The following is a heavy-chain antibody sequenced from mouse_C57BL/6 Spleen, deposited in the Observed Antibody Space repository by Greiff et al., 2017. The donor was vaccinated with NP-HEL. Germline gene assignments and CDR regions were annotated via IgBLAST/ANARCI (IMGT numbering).Heavy chain of an antibody. CDR1: GFTFSDYG. J-gene: IGHJ3*01. V-gene: IGHV5-17*01. Sequence: EVKLMESGGGLVKPGGSLKLSCAASGFTFSDYGMHWVRQAPEKGLEWVAYISSGSSTIYYADTVKGRFTISRDNAKNTLFLQMTSLRSEDTAMYYFAKLAWFAYWGQGTLVTVSA. D-gene: IGHD4-1*01. CDR2: ISSGSSTI. CDR3: AKLAWFAY.